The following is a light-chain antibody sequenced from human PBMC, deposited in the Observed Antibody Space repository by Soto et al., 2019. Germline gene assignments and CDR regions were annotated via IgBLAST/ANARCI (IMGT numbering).Light chain of an antibody. CDR1: SSDVGGYNY. CDR3: SSYAASNNFYFV. V-gene: IGLV2-8*01. CDR2: EVT. Sequence: QAVVTQPPSASGSPGQSGTISCTGTSSDVGGYNYVSWYQQYPGRAPKLMIYEVTKRPSGVPDRFSGSKSGNTASLTVSGLQAEDEADYYCSSYAASNNFYFVFGGGTKLTVL. J-gene: IGLJ3*02.